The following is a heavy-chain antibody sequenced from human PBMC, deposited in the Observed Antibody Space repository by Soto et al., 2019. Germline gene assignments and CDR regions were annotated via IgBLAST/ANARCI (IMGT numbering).Heavy chain of an antibody. CDR1: GFTFNRYA. D-gene: IGHD2-15*01. CDR3: ASGNTFAGGAPARRPNDY. Sequence: QVQLVESGGGVVQPGRSLRLSCAASGFTFNRYAIHWVRQAPGKGLEWVAGISHDGNNKYHADSVQGRFTISRDNSRNTLSLQMNSLRTEDTAVYYYASGNTFAGGAPARRPNDYWGQGTLVTVFS. V-gene: IGHV3-30-3*01. CDR2: ISHDGNNK. J-gene: IGHJ4*02.